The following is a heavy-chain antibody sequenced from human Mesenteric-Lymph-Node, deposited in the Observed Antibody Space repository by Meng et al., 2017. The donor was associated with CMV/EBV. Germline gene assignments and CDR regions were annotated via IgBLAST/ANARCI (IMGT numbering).Heavy chain of an antibody. CDR2: IRPADSDT. CDR1: GYSFPDYW. Sequence: GESLKISCQASGYSFPDYWIGWVRQMPGKGLEWMGVIRPADSDTAYSPSFQGRVTISADKSISTAYLQWSSLKASDTAMYYCARLREAPGGVFDYWGQGTLVTVSS. D-gene: IGHD3-16*01. J-gene: IGHJ4*02. V-gene: IGHV5-51*01. CDR3: ARLREAPGGVFDY.